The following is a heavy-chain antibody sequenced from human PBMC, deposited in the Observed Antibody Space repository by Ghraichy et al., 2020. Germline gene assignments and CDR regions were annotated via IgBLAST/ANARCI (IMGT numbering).Heavy chain of an antibody. J-gene: IGHJ4*02. V-gene: IGHV3-30*04. CDR2: ISYDGSNK. Sequence: GGSLRLSCAASGFTFSSYAMHWVRQAPGKGLEWVAVISYDGSNKYYADSVKGRFTISRDNSKNTLYLQMNSLRAEDTAVYYCARDLRIGDPYGRDFDYWGQGTLVTVSS. CDR1: GFTFSSYA. CDR3: ARDLRIGDPYGRDFDY. D-gene: IGHD4-17*01.